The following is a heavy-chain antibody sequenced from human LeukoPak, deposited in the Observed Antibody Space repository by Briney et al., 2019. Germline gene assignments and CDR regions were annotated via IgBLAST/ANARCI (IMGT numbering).Heavy chain of an antibody. CDR1: GGSISGYY. CDR2: IHYSGST. Sequence: SETLSLTCTVSGGSISGYYWSWIRQPPGKGLESIGYIHYSGSTNYNPSLKSRVTISVDTSNNQFSLKLTSLTAADTAVYYCARKTAAGTLVYCDYWGQGTLVTVSS. V-gene: IGHV4-59*08. D-gene: IGHD6-13*01. CDR3: ARKTAAGTLVYCDY. J-gene: IGHJ4*02.